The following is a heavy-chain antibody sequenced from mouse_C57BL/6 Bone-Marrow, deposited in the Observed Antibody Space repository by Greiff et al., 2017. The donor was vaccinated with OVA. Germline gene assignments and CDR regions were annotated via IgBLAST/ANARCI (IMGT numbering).Heavy chain of an antibody. Sequence: EVQLVESGGDLVKPGGSLKLSCAASGFTFSSYGMSWVRQTPDKRLEWVATISSGSGYTYYPDSVKGRFTISRDNAKNTLCLQMSSLRSEDTAMYDCARHATTVVATNYFDDWGQGTTLTVSS. J-gene: IGHJ2*01. CDR2: ISSGSGYT. CDR1: GFTFSSYG. CDR3: ARHATTVVATNYFDD. V-gene: IGHV5-6*01. D-gene: IGHD1-1*01.